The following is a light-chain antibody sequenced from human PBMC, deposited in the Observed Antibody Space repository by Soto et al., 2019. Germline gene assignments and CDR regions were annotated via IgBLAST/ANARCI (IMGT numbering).Light chain of an antibody. CDR2: AAS. J-gene: IGKJ1*01. CDR3: QQSYSTPWT. Sequence: DIQMTQSPSSLSASVGDRVTITCRASQSISSYLNWYQQKPGIAPKLLIYAASSLQSGVPSRFSGSGSVTDFTLTIGSLQPEDFATYYCQQSYSTPWTFVQGTKVEIK. CDR1: QSISSY. V-gene: IGKV1-39*01.